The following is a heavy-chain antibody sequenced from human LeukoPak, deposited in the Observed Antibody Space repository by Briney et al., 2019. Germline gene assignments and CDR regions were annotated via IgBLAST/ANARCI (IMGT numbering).Heavy chain of an antibody. CDR2: IYYTGGT. Sequence: PSETLSLTCSVSGGSIASSSYYWGWIRQPPEKGLEWIGSIYYTGGTFYSPSLKSRVTISVDTSKNQFSLNLSSVTAADTAVYYCARDRSQQLVPSFDPWGQGTLVTVSS. CDR3: ARDRSQQLVPSFDP. CDR1: GGSIASSSYY. V-gene: IGHV4-39*02. D-gene: IGHD6-13*01. J-gene: IGHJ5*02.